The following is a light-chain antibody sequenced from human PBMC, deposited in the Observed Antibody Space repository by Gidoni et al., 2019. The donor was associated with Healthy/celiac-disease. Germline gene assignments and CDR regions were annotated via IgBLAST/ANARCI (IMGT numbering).Light chain of an antibody. CDR1: QSVLYSSNNKNY. Sequence: DIVMTQSPDSLAVSLGERATINCKSSQSVLYSSNNKNYLAWVQKPGQPPKLLIYWASTRESGVPDRFSGSGSGTDFTLTISSLQAEDVAVYYCQQYYSTPQTFGQGTKVEIK. J-gene: IGKJ1*01. CDR3: QQYYSTPQT. V-gene: IGKV4-1*01. CDR2: WAS.